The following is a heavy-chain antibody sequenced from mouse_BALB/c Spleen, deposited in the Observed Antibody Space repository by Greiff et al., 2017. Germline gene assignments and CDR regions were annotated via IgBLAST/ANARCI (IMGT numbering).Heavy chain of an antibody. CDR3: ARCGSFIMDY. Sequence: VKLQESGPELVKPGASVKISCKASGYSFTSYYIHWVKQRPGQGLEWIGWIFPGSGNTKYNEKFKGKATLTADTSSSTAYMQLSSLTSEDSAVYFCARCGSFIMDYWGQGTTLTVSS. CDR1: GYSFTSYY. CDR2: IFPGSGNT. J-gene: IGHJ2*01. V-gene: IGHV1-66*01. D-gene: IGHD1-2*01.